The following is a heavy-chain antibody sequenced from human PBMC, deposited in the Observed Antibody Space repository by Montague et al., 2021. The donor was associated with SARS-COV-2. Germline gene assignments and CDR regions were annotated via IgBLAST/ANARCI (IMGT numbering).Heavy chain of an antibody. CDR3: ASQLVPRRHFDY. CDR2: IWYDGSNK. J-gene: IGHJ4*02. V-gene: IGHV3-33*01. D-gene: IGHD6-6*01. Sequence: LRLSCAASGFTFSSYGMHWVRQAPGKGLEWVAVIWYDGSNKYYADSVKGRFTISRDNSKNTLYLQMNSLRAEDTAVYYCASQLVPRRHFDYWGQGTLVTVSS. CDR1: GFTFSSYG.